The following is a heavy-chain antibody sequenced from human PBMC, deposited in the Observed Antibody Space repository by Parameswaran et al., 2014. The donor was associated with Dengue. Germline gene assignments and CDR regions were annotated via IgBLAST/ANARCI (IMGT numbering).Heavy chain of an antibody. CDR3: ARIDYYYYYGMDL. CDR2: INPSGGSA. Sequence: WVRQAPGQGLEWMGIINPSGGSATYAQNFQGRVTMTRDTSTNTVYMELSRLRSEDTAIYYCARIDYYYYYGMDLWAKDHGHRLL. J-gene: IGHJ6*04. V-gene: IGHV1-46*01.